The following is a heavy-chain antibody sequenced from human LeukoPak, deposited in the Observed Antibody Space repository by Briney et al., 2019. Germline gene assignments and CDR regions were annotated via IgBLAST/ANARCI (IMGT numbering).Heavy chain of an antibody. J-gene: IGHJ4*02. CDR1: GFTFDDYT. CDR3: AKGLNYYGSGSFFF. D-gene: IGHD3-10*01. CDR2: ISWDGGST. V-gene: IGHV3-43*01. Sequence: GGPLRLSCAASGFTFDDYTMHWVRQAPGKGLEWVSLISWDGGSTYYADSVKGRFTISRDNSKNSLYLQMNSLRTEDTALYYCAKGLNYYGSGSFFFWGQGTLVTVSS.